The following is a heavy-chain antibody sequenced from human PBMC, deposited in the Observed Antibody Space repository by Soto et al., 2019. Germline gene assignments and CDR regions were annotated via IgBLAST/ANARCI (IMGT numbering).Heavy chain of an antibody. D-gene: IGHD3-9*01. Sequence: SVKVSCKASGGTFSSYAISWVRQAPGQGLEWMGGIIPIFGTANYAQKFQGRVTITADESTSTAYMELSSLRSEDTAVYYCARDQQGQSRYFAWGQGTLVTVSS. CDR2: IIPIFGTA. CDR3: ARDQQGQSRYFA. CDR1: GGTFSSYA. V-gene: IGHV1-69*13. J-gene: IGHJ5*02.